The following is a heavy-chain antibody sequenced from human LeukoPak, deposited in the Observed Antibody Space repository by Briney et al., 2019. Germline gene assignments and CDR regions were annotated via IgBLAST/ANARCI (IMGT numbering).Heavy chain of an antibody. J-gene: IGHJ3*02. V-gene: IGHV1-46*01. D-gene: IGHD6-13*01. Sequence: GASVKVSCKASGNTFTSYYMHWVRQAPGQGLEWMGIINPSGGSTSYAQKFQGRVTMTRDTSTSTVYMELSSLRSEDTAVYYCARIPLAAAGTSPYAFDIWGQGTMVTVSS. CDR3: ARIPLAAAGTSPYAFDI. CDR2: INPSGGST. CDR1: GNTFTSYY.